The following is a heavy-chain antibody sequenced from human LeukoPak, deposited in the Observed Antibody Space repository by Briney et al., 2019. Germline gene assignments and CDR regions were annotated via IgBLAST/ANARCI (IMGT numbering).Heavy chain of an antibody. CDR3: ARSLIPCYYGSGSYWFDP. J-gene: IGHJ5*02. CDR2: IIPIFGTA. Sequence: ASVKVSCKASGGTFSSYAISWVRQAPGQGLEWMGRIIPIFGTANYAQKFQGRVTITTDESTSTAYMELSSLRSEDTAVYYCARSLIPCYYGSGSYWFDPWGQGTLVTVSS. D-gene: IGHD3-10*01. CDR1: GGTFSSYA. V-gene: IGHV1-69*05.